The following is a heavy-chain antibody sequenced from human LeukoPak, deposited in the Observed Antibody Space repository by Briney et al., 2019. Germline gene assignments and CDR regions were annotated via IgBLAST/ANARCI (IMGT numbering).Heavy chain of an antibody. V-gene: IGHV3-9*01. CDR2: IDYNSDGI. Sequence: HPGRSLRLSCAASGFTFDDFAMHWVRQAPGKGLEWVSGIDYNSDGIDYAASVKGRFTISRDNSKNTFYLQMNALRADDTAVYYCAKGSGSGWYGWFAPWGQGTLVTVSS. D-gene: IGHD6-19*01. J-gene: IGHJ5*02. CDR1: GFTFDDFA. CDR3: AKGSGSGWYGWFAP.